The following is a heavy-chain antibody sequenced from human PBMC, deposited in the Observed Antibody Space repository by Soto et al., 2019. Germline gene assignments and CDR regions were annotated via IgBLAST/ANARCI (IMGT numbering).Heavy chain of an antibody. CDR1: GSTFTSSA. V-gene: IGHV1-58*01. Sequence: SVKVSCKASGSTFTSSAVQWVRQARGQRLEWIGWIVVGSGNTNYAQKFQERVTITRDMSTSTAYMELSSLRSEDTAVYYCAAAAVPATAFFDYWGQGTLVTVSS. J-gene: IGHJ4*02. CDR3: AAAAVPATAFFDY. CDR2: IVVGSGNT. D-gene: IGHD2-2*01.